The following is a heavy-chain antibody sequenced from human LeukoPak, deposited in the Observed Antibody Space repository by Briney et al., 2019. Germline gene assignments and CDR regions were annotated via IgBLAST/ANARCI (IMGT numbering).Heavy chain of an antibody. CDR2: IGGSGDNT. Sequence: GGSLRLSCAASGFTLSSYAMSWVRQAPGKGLEWVSGIGGSGDNTYYADSVKGRFTISRDNSENTLYVQVNSLGTEDTAAYYCAKGSYYDSSGSFYFDYWGQGTLVTVSS. V-gene: IGHV3-23*01. J-gene: IGHJ4*02. D-gene: IGHD3-22*01. CDR3: AKGSYYDSSGSFYFDY. CDR1: GFTLSSYA.